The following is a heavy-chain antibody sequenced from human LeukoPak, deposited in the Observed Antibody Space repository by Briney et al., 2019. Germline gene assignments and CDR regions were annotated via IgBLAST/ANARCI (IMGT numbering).Heavy chain of an antibody. D-gene: IGHD2-15*01. J-gene: IGHJ4*02. CDR2: ISGSGGST. Sequence: GGSLRLSCAASGFTFSSYAMSWLRQAPGKGLEWVSAISGSGGSTYYADSVKGRFTISRDNSKNTLYLQMNSLRAEDTAVYYCAKEAAIVVVVAAASAHFDYWGQGTLVTVSS. CDR3: AKEAAIVVVVAAASAHFDY. CDR1: GFTFSSYA. V-gene: IGHV3-23*01.